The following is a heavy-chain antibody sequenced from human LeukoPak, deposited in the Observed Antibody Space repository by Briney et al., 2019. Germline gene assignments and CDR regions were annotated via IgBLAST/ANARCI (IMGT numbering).Heavy chain of an antibody. J-gene: IGHJ4*02. CDR3: ARRGTNGYYYSFDY. CDR1: GYSFSSNW. CDR2: IYPGDSDT. V-gene: IGHV5-51*01. D-gene: IGHD3-22*01. Sequence: GESLKISCKGSGYSFSSNWIGWVRQRPGKGREWMGIIYPGDSDTRYSPSFQGQVTISADKSISTAYLQWSSLKASDTAMYYCARRGTNGYYYSFDYWGQGTLVTVSS.